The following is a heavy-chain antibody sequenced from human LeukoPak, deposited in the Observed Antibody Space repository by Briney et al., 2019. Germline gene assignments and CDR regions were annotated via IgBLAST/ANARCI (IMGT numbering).Heavy chain of an antibody. Sequence: SETLSLTCSVSGGSISSSSYYWGWIRQPPGKGLEWIGSIYNSGSTYYNPSLNSRVTVSVDTTKNQFSLKLNSVTAADTAVYYCVRHVASYDFYYWGQGTLVTVSS. CDR3: VRHVASYDFYY. J-gene: IGHJ4*02. CDR2: IYNSGST. CDR1: GGSISSSSYY. D-gene: IGHD3-3*01. V-gene: IGHV4-39*01.